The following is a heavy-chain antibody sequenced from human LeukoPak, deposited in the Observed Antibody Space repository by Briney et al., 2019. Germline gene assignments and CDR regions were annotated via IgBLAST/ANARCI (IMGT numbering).Heavy chain of an antibody. Sequence: GGSLRLYCAASGFTFSSYNMNWVRQAPGKGLEWVSYISGGSTVIDYADSVRGRFTISRDNAKNSLYLQMNSLRGEDTAVYYCARTRGYNYGYSDDWGQGTLVTVSS. J-gene: IGHJ4*02. D-gene: IGHD5-18*01. CDR2: ISGGSTVI. CDR3: ARTRGYNYGYSDD. CDR1: GFTFSSYN. V-gene: IGHV3-48*01.